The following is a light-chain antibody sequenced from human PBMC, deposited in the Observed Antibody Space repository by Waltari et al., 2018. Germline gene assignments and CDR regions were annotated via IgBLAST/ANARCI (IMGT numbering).Light chain of an antibody. V-gene: IGKV1-5*03. CDR3: QKYNNYPVT. J-gene: IGKJ2*01. CDR1: QSIGSW. CDR2: KAS. Sequence: DSQMTQSPSTLSASVGDRVTITCRASQSIGSWLAWYQQKPGKAPDLLIYKASSLESGVPSRFSGSGSGTEFTLTINSLQPNDFATYYCQKYNNYPVTFGQGTKLEIK.